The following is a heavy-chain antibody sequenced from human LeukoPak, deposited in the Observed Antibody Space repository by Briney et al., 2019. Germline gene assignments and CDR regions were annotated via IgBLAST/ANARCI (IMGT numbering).Heavy chain of an antibody. CDR3: AKDQCTRTSCDGYPGY. CDR2: IHFDGSTK. CDR1: GFTFGSCG. V-gene: IGHV3-30*02. Sequence: GGSLRLSCAASGFTFGSCGMYWVRQAPGKGLEWVAFIHFDGSTKYSGDSVQGRFTISRDNSRNILYLQMNNLRPEDTAFYYCAKDQCTRTSCDGYPGYWGQGTLVTVSS. D-gene: IGHD2-2*01. J-gene: IGHJ4*02.